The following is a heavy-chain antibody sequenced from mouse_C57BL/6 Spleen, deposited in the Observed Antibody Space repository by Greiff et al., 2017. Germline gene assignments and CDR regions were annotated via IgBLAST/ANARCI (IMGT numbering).Heavy chain of an antibody. V-gene: IGHV1-62-2*01. J-gene: IGHJ2*01. D-gene: IGHD1-1*01. CDR2: FYPGSGSI. Sequence: QVQLKESGAELVKPGASVKLSCKASGYTFTEYTIHWVKQRSGQGLEWIGWFYPGSGSIKYNEKFKDKATLTADKSSSTVYMELSRLTSEDSAVYFCTRHEDREFGVLRSLDYWGQGTTLTVSS. CDR3: TRHEDREFGVLRSLDY. CDR1: GYTFTEYT.